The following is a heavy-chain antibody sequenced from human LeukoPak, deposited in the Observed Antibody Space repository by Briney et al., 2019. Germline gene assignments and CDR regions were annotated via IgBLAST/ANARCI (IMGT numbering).Heavy chain of an antibody. CDR3: ARVPGTTPEYYFDY. D-gene: IGHD1-7*01. J-gene: IGHJ4*02. CDR2: ISAYNGNT. V-gene: IGHV1-18*01. Sequence: ASVKVSCKALGYTFTSYGISWVRQAPGQGLEWMGWISAYNGNTNYAQKLQGRVTMTTDTSTSTAYMELRSLRSDDTAVYYCARVPGTTPEYYFDYWGQGTLVTVSS. CDR1: GYTFTSYG.